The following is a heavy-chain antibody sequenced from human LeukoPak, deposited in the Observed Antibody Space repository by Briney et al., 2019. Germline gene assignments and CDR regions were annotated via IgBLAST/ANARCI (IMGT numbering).Heavy chain of an antibody. J-gene: IGHJ5*02. D-gene: IGHD2-2*01. Sequence: SVKVSCKASGGTFSSYAISWVRQAPGQGLEWMGGSIPIFGTANYAQKFQGRVTITADESTSTAYMELSSLRSEDTAVYNCAREGEYCSSTSGYGPNWFDPWGQGTLVTVSS. CDR3: AREGEYCSSTSGYGPNWFDP. V-gene: IGHV1-69*01. CDR2: SIPIFGTA. CDR1: GGTFSSYA.